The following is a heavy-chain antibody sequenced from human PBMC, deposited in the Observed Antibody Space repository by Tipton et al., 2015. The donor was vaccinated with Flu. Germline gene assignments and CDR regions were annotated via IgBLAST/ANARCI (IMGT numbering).Heavy chain of an antibody. Sequence: SLRLSCAASGFTFSSYGMHWVRQAPGKGLEWVAVIWYDGSNKYYADSVKGRFTISRDNSKNTLYLQMNSLRAEDTAVYYCARDRRTYYMDVWGKGTTVTVSS. CDR2: IWYDGSNK. J-gene: IGHJ6*03. D-gene: IGHD1/OR15-1a*01. V-gene: IGHV3-33*08. CDR1: GFTFSSYG. CDR3: ARDRRTYYMDV.